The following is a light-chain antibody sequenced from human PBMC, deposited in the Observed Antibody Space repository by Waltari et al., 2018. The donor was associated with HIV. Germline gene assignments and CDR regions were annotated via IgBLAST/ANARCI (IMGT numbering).Light chain of an antibody. CDR1: TGAATSGNF. V-gene: IGLV7-46*01. CDR3: LLSFNGVVV. J-gene: IGLJ2*01. CDR2: DTS. Sequence: QAVVTQEPSLTVSPGGTVTLTCAPSTGAATSGNFPYWFQRRPGQAPKTLLYDTSNRHSWTPARFSGSLLGGKAALTLSGAQFEDEADYFCLLSFNGVVVFGGGTSLTVL.